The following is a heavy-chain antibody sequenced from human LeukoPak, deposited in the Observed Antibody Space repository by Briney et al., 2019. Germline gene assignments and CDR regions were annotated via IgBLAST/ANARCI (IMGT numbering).Heavy chain of an antibody. CDR2: IESKSDGGTT. CDR1: GFTFTAAW. CDR3: TLDGVGLAPDY. D-gene: IGHD3-16*01. V-gene: IGHV3-15*04. Sequence: GGSLRLSCAASGFTFTAAWMSWVRQAPGKGLEWVGRIESKSDGGTTYYAAPVKGRFTISRDDLKNTLYLQMNSLKTEDTAVYFCTLDGVGLAPDYWGQGTLVTVSS. J-gene: IGHJ4*02.